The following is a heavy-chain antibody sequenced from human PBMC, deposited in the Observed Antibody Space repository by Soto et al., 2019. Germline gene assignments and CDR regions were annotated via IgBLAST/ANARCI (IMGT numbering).Heavy chain of an antibody. CDR3: VRESGVAADC. V-gene: IGHV3-74*01. J-gene: IGHJ4*02. D-gene: IGHD6-19*01. CDR1: GFTFDSHW. Sequence: ESGGVLDQPGGSLRLSCVASGFTFDSHWMHWVRQAPGEGLVWVSRIKTDGYAAAYADSVKGRFTISRDNTMNTVYLQMNSLRAEDTAVYFCVRESGVAADCWGQGTLVTVSS. CDR2: IKTDGYAA.